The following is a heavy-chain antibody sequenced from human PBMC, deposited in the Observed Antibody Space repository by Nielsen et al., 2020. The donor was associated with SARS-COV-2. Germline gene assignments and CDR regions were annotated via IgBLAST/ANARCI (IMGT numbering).Heavy chain of an antibody. J-gene: IGHJ4*02. V-gene: IGHV3-33*01. Sequence: GESLKISCAASGFTFSSYGMHWVRQAPGKGLEWVAVIWYDGSNKYYADSVKGRFTISRDNSKNTLYLQMNSLRAEDTAVYYCARDNSGSSHWGQGTLVTVSS. CDR3: ARDNSGSSH. D-gene: IGHD1-26*01. CDR1: GFTFSSYG. CDR2: IWYDGSNK.